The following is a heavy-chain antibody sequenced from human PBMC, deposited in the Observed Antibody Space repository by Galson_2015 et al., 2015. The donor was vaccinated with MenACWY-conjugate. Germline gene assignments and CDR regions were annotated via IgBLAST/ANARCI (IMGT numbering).Heavy chain of an antibody. CDR3: FAINSGIDY. D-gene: IGHD1-26*01. CDR1: GGSFSDYK. CDR2: IWYDGSKT. J-gene: IGHJ4*02. Sequence: LSLTCAVTGGSFSDYKWNWIRQAPGKGLEWVAVIWYDGSKTYYADSVKGRFTISRDNSKNTAYLQMNSLRAEDTALYYCFAINSGIDYWGQGTLVTVSS. V-gene: IGHV3-33*08.